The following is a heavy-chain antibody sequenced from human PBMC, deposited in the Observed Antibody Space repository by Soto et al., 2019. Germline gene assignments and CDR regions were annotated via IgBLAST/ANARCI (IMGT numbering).Heavy chain of an antibody. Sequence: EVQLLESGGGLVQPGGSLRLSCAASGFTFSSYAMSWVRQAPGKGLEWVSAISGSGGSTYYADSVKARFTISRDNSKNTLYLQMNSLRAEDTAVYYCAKDGVRDDYYFDYWGQGTLVTVSS. D-gene: IGHD3-16*01. CDR3: AKDGVRDDYYFDY. CDR1: GFTFSSYA. J-gene: IGHJ4*02. CDR2: ISGSGGST. V-gene: IGHV3-23*01.